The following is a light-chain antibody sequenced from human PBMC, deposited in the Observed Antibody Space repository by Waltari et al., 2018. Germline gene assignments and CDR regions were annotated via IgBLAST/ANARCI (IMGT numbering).Light chain of an antibody. CDR1: NIESES. Sequence: SIMLSQPPSMSVAPGQTARITCGGNNIESESAHWYQQKPGQAPLVVLYDDSARPSGIPRRFSGSNSGNKATLTISRVEAGDEADYYCQLWDTSNDRVVFGGGT. J-gene: IGLJ3*02. CDR3: QLWDTSNDRVV. CDR2: DDS. V-gene: IGLV3-21*02.